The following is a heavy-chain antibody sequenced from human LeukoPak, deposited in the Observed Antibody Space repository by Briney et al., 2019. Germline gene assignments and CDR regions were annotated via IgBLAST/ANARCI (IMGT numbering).Heavy chain of an antibody. Sequence: GGSLRLSCAASGFTFSSYWMSWVRQAPGKGLEWVANIKKDGSEKYYVDSVKGRFTIFRDNAKNSLYLQMNSLRREDTAVYYCARGGKIALAGTRSPQYFQHWGQGTLVTVSS. D-gene: IGHD6-19*01. V-gene: IGHV3-7*04. CDR1: GFTFSSYW. J-gene: IGHJ1*01. CDR2: IKKDGSEK. CDR3: ARGGKIALAGTRSPQYFQH.